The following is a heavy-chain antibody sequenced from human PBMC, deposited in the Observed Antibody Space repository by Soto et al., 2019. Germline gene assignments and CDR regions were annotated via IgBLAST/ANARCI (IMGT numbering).Heavy chain of an antibody. V-gene: IGHV2-5*02. CDR3: AHTLVAGLGYYFDY. D-gene: IGHD6-19*01. J-gene: IGHJ4*02. CDR2: IYWDDDK. CDR1: GFSLSTTRVG. Sequence: QITLKESGPTLVKPTQNLTLTCTFSGFSLSTTRVGVGWIRQPPGRALEWLALIYWDDDKRYSPFLKSRLTITKDTSKNQVVLTMTNMDPIDTATYFCAHTLVAGLGYYFDYWGQGTLVTVSS.